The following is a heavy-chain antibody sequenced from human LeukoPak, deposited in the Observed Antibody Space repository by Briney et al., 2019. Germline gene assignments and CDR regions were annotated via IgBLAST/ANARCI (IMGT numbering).Heavy chain of an antibody. Sequence: ASVKVSCKASGYTFTSYDINWVRQATGQGLEWMGWMNPNSGNTGYARKFQGRVTMTRNTSISTAYMELSSLRSEDTAVYYCARGLKRRGWFDPWGQGTLVTVSS. CDR1: GYTFTSYD. CDR2: MNPNSGNT. CDR3: ARGLKRRGWFDP. V-gene: IGHV1-8*01. J-gene: IGHJ5*02.